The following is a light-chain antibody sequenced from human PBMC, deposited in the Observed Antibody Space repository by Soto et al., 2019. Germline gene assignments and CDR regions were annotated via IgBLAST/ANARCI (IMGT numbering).Light chain of an antibody. J-gene: IGKJ5*01. CDR3: MQALQTPPIT. V-gene: IGKV2-24*01. CDR2: LGS. Sequence: DIVMTQTPLSSPVTLGQAASISCRSSQSLVHNDGNTYLSWFQQRPGQPPRLLIYLGSNRASGVPDKFSGSGSGTDFTLKISRVEAEDVGVYYCMQALQTPPITFGQGTRLEIK. CDR1: QSLVHNDGNTY.